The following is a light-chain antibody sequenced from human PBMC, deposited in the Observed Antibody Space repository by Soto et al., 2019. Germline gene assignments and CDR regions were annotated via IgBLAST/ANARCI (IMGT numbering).Light chain of an antibody. Sequence: QSALTQPPSASGFPGQSVTISCTGAASNVGGYNYVSWYQQHPGKAPKLITSEFRQRPSGVPDRFFASKSGNTASLTVSGLQAEDEADYYCSSYAGSNNVIFGGRPKLTAL. CDR1: ASNVGGYNY. V-gene: IGLV2-8*01. CDR2: EFR. CDR3: SSYAGSNNVI. J-gene: IGLJ2*01.